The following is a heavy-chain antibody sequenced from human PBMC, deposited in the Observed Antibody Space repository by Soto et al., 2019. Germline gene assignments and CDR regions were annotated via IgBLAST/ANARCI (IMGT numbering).Heavy chain of an antibody. V-gene: IGHV4-59*01. CDR2: IFYSGVT. J-gene: IGHJ4*02. Sequence: SETLSLTXTVSGGSISGYYWTWIRQPPGKGLEWIGYIFYSGVTNYNPSLKSRVTLSVDTSKNQFSLKLRSVTAADTAVYYCARVGSSGWSPDYWGRGTLVTVSS. D-gene: IGHD6-19*01. CDR3: ARVGSSGWSPDY. CDR1: GGSISGYY.